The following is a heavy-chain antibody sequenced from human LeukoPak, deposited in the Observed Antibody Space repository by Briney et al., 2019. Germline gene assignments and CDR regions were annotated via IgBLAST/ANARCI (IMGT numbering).Heavy chain of an antibody. D-gene: IGHD2-2*02. V-gene: IGHV3-33*01. Sequence: QTGGSLRLSCAASGFTFSSYGMHWVRQAPGKGLEWVAVIWYDGSNKYYADSVKGRFTISRDNSKNTLYLQMNSLRAEDTAVYYCAREADVVPGAIFDYWGQGTLVTVSS. CDR3: AREADVVPGAIFDY. CDR2: IWYDGSNK. J-gene: IGHJ4*02. CDR1: GFTFSSYG.